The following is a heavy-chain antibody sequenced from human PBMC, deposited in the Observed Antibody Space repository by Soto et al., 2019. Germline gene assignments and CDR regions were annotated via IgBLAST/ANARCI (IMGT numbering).Heavy chain of an antibody. Sequence: SETLSLTCTVSGGSISSGGYYWSWIRQHPGKGLEWIGYIYYSGSTYYNPSLKSRVTISVDTSKNQFSLKLSSVTAADTAVYYCARDYAEGAFDIWGQGTMVTVSS. CDR3: ARDYAEGAFDI. V-gene: IGHV4-31*03. D-gene: IGHD3-16*01. CDR1: GGSISSGGYY. J-gene: IGHJ3*02. CDR2: IYYSGST.